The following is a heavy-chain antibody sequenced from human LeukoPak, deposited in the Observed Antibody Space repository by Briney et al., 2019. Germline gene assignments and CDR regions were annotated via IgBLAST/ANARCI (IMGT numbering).Heavy chain of an antibody. Sequence: GGSLRLSCVGSGFTFINYAMTWVRQSPGRGLEYVSSSSGSGASTHYTDSVKGRFTISRDNSRNTLYLEMSSLRAEDSALYYCAKDRAPYGSGGGEDYFDVWGRGTLVTVSS. J-gene: IGHJ2*01. CDR3: AKDRAPYGSGGGEDYFDV. V-gene: IGHV3-23*01. D-gene: IGHD3-10*01. CDR2: SSGSGAST. CDR1: GFTFINYA.